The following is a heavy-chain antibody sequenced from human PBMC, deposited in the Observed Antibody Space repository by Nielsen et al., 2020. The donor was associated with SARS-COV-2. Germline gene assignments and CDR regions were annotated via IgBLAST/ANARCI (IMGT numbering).Heavy chain of an antibody. CDR1: GYTFTSYA. CDR3: ARDNGGSGDYYYYGMDV. Sequence: ASVKVSCKASGYTFTSYAMNWVRQAPGQGLEWMGWINTNTGNPTYAQGFTGRFVFSLDTSVSTAYLQISSLKAEDTAVYYCARDNGGSGDYYYYGMDVWGQGTTVTVSS. V-gene: IGHV7-4-1*02. CDR2: INTNTGNP. D-gene: IGHD7-27*01. J-gene: IGHJ6*02.